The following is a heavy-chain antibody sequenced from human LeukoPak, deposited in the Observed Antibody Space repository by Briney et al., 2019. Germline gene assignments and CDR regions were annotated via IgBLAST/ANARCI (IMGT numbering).Heavy chain of an antibody. D-gene: IGHD2-15*01. CDR1: GDSMTSSNHY. Sequence: SETLSLTCTVSGDSMTSSNHYWVWIRQPPGKGLEWIGSIYYGGSTYYNPSLKSRVTISQDTSKNQYSLKVNTVTAADTAVYHCARRSHCTGDSCYPVWGQGTTVTVSS. CDR3: ARRSHCTGDSCYPV. V-gene: IGHV4-39*01. CDR2: IYYGGST. J-gene: IGHJ6*02.